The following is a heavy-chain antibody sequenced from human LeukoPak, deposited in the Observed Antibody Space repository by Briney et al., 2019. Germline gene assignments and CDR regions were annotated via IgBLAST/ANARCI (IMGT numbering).Heavy chain of an antibody. CDR2: MYYKGNT. V-gene: IGHV4-39*07. D-gene: IGHD3-10*01. J-gene: IGHJ4*02. CDR3: ARAARGLEIYFDY. Sequence: SETLSLTCTVSGGSISSRSYYWGWIRQPPGKGLEWIGSMYYKGNTYLNPSLKSRVTISADTSRNQFSLKLNSVTAADTAVYYCARAARGLEIYFDYWGQGTLVTVSS. CDR1: GGSISSRSYY.